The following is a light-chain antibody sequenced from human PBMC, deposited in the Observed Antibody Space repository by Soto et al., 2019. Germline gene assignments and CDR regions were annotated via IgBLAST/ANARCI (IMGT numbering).Light chain of an antibody. Sequence: EIVLTQSPGTLSLSPGERATLSCRASQSVSSSYLAWYQQKPGESPRLLIYAASTRADGIPDRFSGSGSGTDFTLTISRLVPEDFAVYYCQQYGSSPGWTFGQGTKLEIK. V-gene: IGKV3-20*01. J-gene: IGKJ2*02. CDR1: QSVSSSY. CDR3: QQYGSSPGWT. CDR2: AAS.